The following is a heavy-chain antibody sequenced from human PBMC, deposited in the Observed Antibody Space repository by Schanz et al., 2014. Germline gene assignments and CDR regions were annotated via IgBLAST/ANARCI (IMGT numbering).Heavy chain of an antibody. Sequence: VQLEQSGAEVKKPGSSVTVSCKASGYDFHIYAYSWVRQAPGQGPEWIGWISGYTGDTKYAQKFQHRVNVTTDRTTSTVYMELRSLRFDDTAVYFCARDNGRIPAANSFDYGGQGTRVAVSS. V-gene: IGHV1-18*01. CDR2: ISGYTGDT. J-gene: IGHJ4*02. CDR1: GYDFHIYA. D-gene: IGHD1-26*01. CDR3: ARDNGRIPAANSFDY.